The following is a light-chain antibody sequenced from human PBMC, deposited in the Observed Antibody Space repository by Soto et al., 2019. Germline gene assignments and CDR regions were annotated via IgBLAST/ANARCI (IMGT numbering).Light chain of an antibody. CDR1: ISNIGSNT. J-gene: IGLJ2*01. Sequence: QSALTQPPSASGTPGQRVTISCSGSISNIGSNTVNWYHQLPGTAPKLLIYRSDQRPSGVPDRFSGSKSATSGSLAISGLQSEDEGDYYCAAWDDSLDGPVFGGGTKVTVL. CDR3: AAWDDSLDGPV. V-gene: IGLV1-44*01. CDR2: RSD.